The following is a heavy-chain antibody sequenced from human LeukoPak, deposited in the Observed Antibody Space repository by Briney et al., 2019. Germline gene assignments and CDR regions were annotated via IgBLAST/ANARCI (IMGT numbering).Heavy chain of an antibody. CDR3: AKDLHVRGVMTPDY. Sequence: PGGSLRLSCAASGFTFSSYGMHWVRQARGKGLDWVAVISYDEYNKYYADSVEGRFTISRDNSKNTLYLQMNSLRHEDTAVYYCAKDLHVRGVMTPDYWGQGTLVTVSS. V-gene: IGHV3-30*18. CDR2: ISYDEYNK. CDR1: GFTFSSYG. J-gene: IGHJ4*02. D-gene: IGHD3-10*01.